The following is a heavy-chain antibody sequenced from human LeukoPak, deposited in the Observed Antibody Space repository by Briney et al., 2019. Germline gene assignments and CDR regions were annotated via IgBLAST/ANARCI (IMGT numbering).Heavy chain of an antibody. J-gene: IGHJ6*02. Sequence: GGSLRLSCAASGFTFSNYWMHWVRQAPGKGLVWVSRIKSDGSRTDYADSVKGRFTISRDNSKNTLYLQMNSLRAEDTAVYYCAKDLGRVVVVAAAWDYYGMDVWGQGTTVTVSS. CDR1: GFTFSNYW. CDR2: IKSDGSRT. D-gene: IGHD2-15*01. V-gene: IGHV3-74*01. CDR3: AKDLGRVVVVAAAWDYYGMDV.